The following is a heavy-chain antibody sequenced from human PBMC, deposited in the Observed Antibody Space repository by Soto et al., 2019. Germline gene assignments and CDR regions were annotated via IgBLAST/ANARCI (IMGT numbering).Heavy chain of an antibody. Sequence: SETLSLTCTVSGCSISSSSYYWGWIRQPPGKGLEWIGSIYYSGSTYYNPSLKSRVTISVDTSKNQFSLKLSSVTAADTAVYYCARLRRARGYFDYWGQGTLVTVS. CDR2: IYYSGST. CDR1: GCSISSSSYY. V-gene: IGHV4-39*01. CDR3: ARLRRARGYFDY. J-gene: IGHJ4*02. D-gene: IGHD3-10*01.